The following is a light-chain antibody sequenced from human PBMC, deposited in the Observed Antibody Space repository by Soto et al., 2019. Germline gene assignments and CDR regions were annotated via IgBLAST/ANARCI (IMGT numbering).Light chain of an antibody. Sequence: QSVLTQPPSVSAAPGQTVTISCSGDTSNIGSNYVSWYQQVPGKAPKLLIYDNENRPSGIPDRLSGARSGTSATLAITGLQTGDEAIYYCGSWGSSVTGSFYVFGSATKLTVL. V-gene: IGLV1-51*01. CDR2: DNE. J-gene: IGLJ1*01. CDR1: TSNIGSNY. CDR3: GSWGSSVTGSFYV.